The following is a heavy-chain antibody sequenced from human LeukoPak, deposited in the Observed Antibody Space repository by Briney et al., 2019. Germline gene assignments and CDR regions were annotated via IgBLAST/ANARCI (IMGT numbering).Heavy chain of an antibody. CDR1: GGSISSSSYY. CDR3: ASSYSSSSALQHFDY. Sequence: ASETLSLTCTVSGGSISSSSYYWGWIRQPPGKGLEWIGSIYYSGSTYYNPSLKSRVTISVDTSKNQFSLNLNSVTAADTAVYYCASSYSSSSALQHFDYWGQGTLVTVSS. J-gene: IGHJ4*02. V-gene: IGHV4-39*07. CDR2: IYYSGST. D-gene: IGHD6-6*01.